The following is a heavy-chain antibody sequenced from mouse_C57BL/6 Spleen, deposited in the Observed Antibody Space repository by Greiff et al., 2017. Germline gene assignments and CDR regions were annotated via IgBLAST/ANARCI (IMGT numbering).Heavy chain of an antibody. CDR3: AFLTFYAMDY. CDR2: INPNNGGT. D-gene: IGHD4-1*01. J-gene: IGHJ4*01. Sequence: EVQLQQPGPELVKPGASVKISCKASGYTFTDYYMNWVKQSHGKSLEWIGDINPNNGGTSYNQKFKGKATLTVDKSSSTAYMELRSLTSEDSAVYYCAFLTFYAMDYWGQGTSVTVSS. V-gene: IGHV1-26*01. CDR1: GYTFTDYY.